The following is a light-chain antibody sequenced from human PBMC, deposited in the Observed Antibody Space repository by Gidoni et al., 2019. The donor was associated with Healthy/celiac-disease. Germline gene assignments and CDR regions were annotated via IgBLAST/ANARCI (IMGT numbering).Light chain of an antibody. CDR3: QQRSNWLWT. CDR1: QSVSSY. J-gene: IGKJ1*01. Sequence: EIVLTQSPATLSLSPGERATLSCRASQSVSSYLAWYQQKPGQAPRLLIYDAFNRATGIPARFSGSGSGTDFTLTISGLEPEDFAVYYCQQRSNWLWTFXQXTKVEIK. CDR2: DAF. V-gene: IGKV3-11*01.